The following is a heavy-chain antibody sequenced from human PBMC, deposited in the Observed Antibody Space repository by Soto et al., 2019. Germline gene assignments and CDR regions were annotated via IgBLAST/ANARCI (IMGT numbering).Heavy chain of an antibody. CDR2: MYYRGSS. D-gene: IGHD6-19*01. CDR3: ATYGSGWYFDY. Sequence: PSETLSLTCTVSGGSISSSGHYWGWIRQPPGKGLEWIGSMYYRGSSYYNPSLKSRVTISVDTSKNQFSLKLNSVTAADTAVYYCATYGSGWYFDYWGQGTLVTVSS. J-gene: IGHJ4*02. V-gene: IGHV4-39*01. CDR1: GGSISSSGHY.